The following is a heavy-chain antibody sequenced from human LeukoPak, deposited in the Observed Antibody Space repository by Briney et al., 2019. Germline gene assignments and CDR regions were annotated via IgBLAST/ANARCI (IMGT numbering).Heavy chain of an antibody. CDR1: GGSISSYY. CDR2: IYYSGST. J-gene: IGHJ4*02. CDR3: ARLGDYGDY. V-gene: IGHV4-59*01. D-gene: IGHD4-17*01. Sequence: SETLSLTCTVSGGSISSYYWSWIRQPPGKGLEWIGYIYYSGSTNYNPSLKSRVTISVDTFKNQFSLKLSSVTAADTAVYYCARLGDYGDYWGQGTLVTVSS.